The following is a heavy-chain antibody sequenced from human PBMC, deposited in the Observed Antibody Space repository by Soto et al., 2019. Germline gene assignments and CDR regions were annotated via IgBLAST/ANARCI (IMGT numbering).Heavy chain of an antibody. CDR1: GGSISSYY. CDR2: IYYSGST. J-gene: IGHJ3*02. Sequence: PSETLSLTCTVSGGSISSYYWSWIRQPPGKGLEWIGYIYYSGSTNYSPSLKSRVTISVDTSKNQFSLKLSSVTAADTAVYYCVRDYYGSGNDAIDIWGQGTMVTVSS. V-gene: IGHV4-59*01. CDR3: VRDYYGSGNDAIDI. D-gene: IGHD3-10*01.